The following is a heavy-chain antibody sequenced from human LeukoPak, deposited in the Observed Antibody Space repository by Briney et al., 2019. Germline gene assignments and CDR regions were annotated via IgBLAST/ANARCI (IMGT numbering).Heavy chain of an antibody. J-gene: IGHJ4*02. CDR1: GYTFTSYG. D-gene: IGHD4-17*01. CDR2: ISAYNGNT. V-gene: IGHV1-18*01. CDR3: ARVALYGDYAGSGDY. Sequence: ASVKVSCKASGYTFTSYGISWVRQAPGQGLEWMGWISAYNGNTNYAQKLQGRVTVTTDTSTSTAYMELRSLRSDDTAVYYCARVALYGDYAGSGDYWGQGTLVTVSS.